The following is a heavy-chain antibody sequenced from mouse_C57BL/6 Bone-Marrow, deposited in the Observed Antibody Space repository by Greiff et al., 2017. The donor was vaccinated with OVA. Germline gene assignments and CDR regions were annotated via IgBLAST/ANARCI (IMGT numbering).Heavy chain of an antibody. V-gene: IGHV14-3*01. Sequence: VQLKQPGAELVKPGASVKMSCKASGYTFTSYWITWVKQRPEQGLEWIGRIDPANGNTKYAPKFQGKATITADTSSNTAYLQLSSLTSEDTAIYYCARERGFAYWGQGTLVTVSA. J-gene: IGHJ3*01. CDR2: IDPANGNT. CDR3: ARERGFAY. CDR1: GYTFTSYW.